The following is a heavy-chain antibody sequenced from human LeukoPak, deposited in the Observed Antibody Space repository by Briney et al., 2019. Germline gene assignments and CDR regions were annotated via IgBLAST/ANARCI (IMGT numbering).Heavy chain of an antibody. CDR2: IYPDDSDT. J-gene: IGHJ6*02. CDR3: ARRSVPGYYYYGMDV. D-gene: IGHD1-1*01. Sequence: GESLKISCKGSGYSFTSYWIGWVRQMPGKGLEWMGIIYPDDSDTRYSPSFQGQVTISADKSISTAYLQWSSLKASDTAIYYCARRSVPGYYYYGMDVWGQGTTVTVSS. CDR1: GYSFTSYW. V-gene: IGHV5-51*01.